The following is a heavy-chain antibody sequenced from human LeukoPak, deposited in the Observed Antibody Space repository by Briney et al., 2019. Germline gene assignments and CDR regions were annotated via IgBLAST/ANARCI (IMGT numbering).Heavy chain of an antibody. D-gene: IGHD3-22*01. CDR1: GGSISSYY. V-gene: IGHV4-59*12. Sequence: PSETLSLTCTVSGGSISSYYWSWIRQPPGKGLEWIGYIYYSGSTNYNPSLKSRVTISVDTSKNQFSLKLSSVTAADTAVYYCARSLYYEGAFDIWGQGTMVTVSS. CDR2: IYYSGST. J-gene: IGHJ3*02. CDR3: ARSLYYEGAFDI.